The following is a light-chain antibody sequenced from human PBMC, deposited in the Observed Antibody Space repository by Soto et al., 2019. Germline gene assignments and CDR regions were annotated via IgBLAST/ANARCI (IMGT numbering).Light chain of an antibody. V-gene: IGKV3-20*01. Sequence: EIVLTQSPGTLSLSPGERATLSCRASQSVGNNYLAWYQQKPGQAPRLVIYGASNRATGIPDRFSGSGSGTDFTLTISRLEPEDFAVYYCQQYGSSGTFGQGTKVDIK. CDR3: QQYGSSGT. J-gene: IGKJ1*01. CDR1: QSVGNNY. CDR2: GAS.